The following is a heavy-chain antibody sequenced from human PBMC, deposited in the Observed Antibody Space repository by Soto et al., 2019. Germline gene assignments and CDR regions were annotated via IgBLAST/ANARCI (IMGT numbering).Heavy chain of an antibody. V-gene: IGHV5-10-1*01. CDR3: ERVGGDHRLWA. D-gene: IGHD3-16*01. Sequence: PGESLKISCKGSGYSFANYWITWVRQMPGKGLEWMGKIDPSDSDTNYSPSFQGHVTMSADKSISTAYLQWSSLEASDSAMYYCERVGGDHRLWAWGQGTLVTVSS. CDR1: GYSFANYW. CDR2: IDPSDSDT. J-gene: IGHJ4*02.